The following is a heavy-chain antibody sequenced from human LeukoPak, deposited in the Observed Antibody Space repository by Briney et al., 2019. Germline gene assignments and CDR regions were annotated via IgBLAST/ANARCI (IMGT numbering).Heavy chain of an antibody. Sequence: TGGSLRLSCAASGFTFSSYGMHWVRQAPGKGLEWVAVISYDGSNKYYADSVKGRFTISRDNSKNTLYLQMNSLRAEDTAVYYCARDQSAGFPLYDILTGYYYYYGMDVWGQGTTVTVSS. V-gene: IGHV3-30*03. D-gene: IGHD3-9*01. CDR1: GFTFSSYG. CDR3: ARDQSAGFPLYDILTGYYYYYGMDV. J-gene: IGHJ6*02. CDR2: ISYDGSNK.